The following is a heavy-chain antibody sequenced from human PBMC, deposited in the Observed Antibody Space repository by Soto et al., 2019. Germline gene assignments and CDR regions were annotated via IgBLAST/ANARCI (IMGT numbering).Heavy chain of an antibody. J-gene: IGHJ4*02. D-gene: IGHD3-3*01. V-gene: IGHV3-30-3*01. Sequence: QVQLVESGGGVVQPGRSLRLSCAASGFTFSSYAMHWVRQAPGKGLEWVAVISYDGSNKYYADSVKGRFTISRDNSKNTLYLQMNSLRAEDTAVYCCAREVVMRTDVRITIFGVPNDYSGQGTLVTVSS. CDR3: AREVVMRTDVRITIFGVPNDY. CDR1: GFTFSSYA. CDR2: ISYDGSNK.